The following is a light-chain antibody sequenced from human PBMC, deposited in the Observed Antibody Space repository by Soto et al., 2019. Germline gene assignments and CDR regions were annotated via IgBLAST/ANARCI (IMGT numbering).Light chain of an antibody. Sequence: DIQMTQSPSTLSGSVGDRVTITCRASQTISSWLAWYQQKPGKAPKLLIYKASTLKSGVPSRFSGSGSGTDFTLTISRLEPEDFAVYYCQQYGSTRWTFGQGTKVDIK. CDR1: QTISSW. V-gene: IGKV1-5*03. J-gene: IGKJ1*01. CDR3: QQYGSTRWT. CDR2: KAS.